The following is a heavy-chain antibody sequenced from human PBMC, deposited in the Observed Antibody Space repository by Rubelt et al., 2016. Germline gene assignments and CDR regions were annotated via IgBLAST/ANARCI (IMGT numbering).Heavy chain of an antibody. CDR3: AGGDPDRGARTDALDY. J-gene: IGHJ4*01. D-gene: IGHD3-10*01. V-gene: IGHV4-4*07. CDR2: IYTSGST. CDR1: GGSISSYY. Sequence: ESGPGLVKPSETLSLTCTVSGGSISSYYWSWIRQPAGKGLEWIGRIYTSGSTHYNPSLKSRVTMSVDTSKNQFPLKLSTVTAGDTAVYYCAGGDPDRGARTDALDYWGQGTLVTVSS.